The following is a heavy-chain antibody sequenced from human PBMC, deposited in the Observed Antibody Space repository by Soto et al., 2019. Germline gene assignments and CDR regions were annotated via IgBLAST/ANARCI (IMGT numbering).Heavy chain of an antibody. J-gene: IGHJ5*02. CDR1: GDSYSISTYS. CDR3: AGMPYTCGLRFDP. D-gene: IGHD6-19*01. V-gene: IGHV4-30-2*01. Sequence: SETLSLTCNMSGDSYSISTYSWSWIRQPPGKALQCIGFIYQSGVTSYNPSLESRVSISLDRSNNQCSLKLKSVTAADTAVYFCAGMPYTCGLRFDPWGPGTLVTVSS. CDR2: IYQSGVT.